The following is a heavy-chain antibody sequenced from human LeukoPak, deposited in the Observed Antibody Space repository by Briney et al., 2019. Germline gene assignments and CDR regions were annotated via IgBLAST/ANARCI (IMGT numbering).Heavy chain of an antibody. Sequence: VASVKVSCKASGYTFSDYAMHWVRQAPGQRVEWMGWIDAGNGDTRYSQKFQGRVTITRDTSASTAYIELRSLRSEDTAMYYCARGSTSDWPLDHWGQETLVTISS. CDR3: ARGSTSDWPLDH. CDR1: GYTFSDYA. J-gene: IGHJ4*02. CDR2: IDAGNGDT. V-gene: IGHV1-3*01. D-gene: IGHD2-2*01.